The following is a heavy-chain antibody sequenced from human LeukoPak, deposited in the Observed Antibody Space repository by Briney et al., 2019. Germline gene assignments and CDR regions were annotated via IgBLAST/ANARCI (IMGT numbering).Heavy chain of an antibody. CDR3: ARDRGFGQADV. D-gene: IGHD3-10*01. Sequence: GGSLRLSCAASGFTLSGYWMSWLRQAPGKGLEWVANIKQDGGEKYYVDSVKGRFTISRDNANNSLYLQMNSLRAEDTAVYYCARDRGFGQADVWGKGTTVTVSS. CDR2: IKQDGGEK. J-gene: IGHJ6*04. V-gene: IGHV3-7*01. CDR1: GFTLSGYW.